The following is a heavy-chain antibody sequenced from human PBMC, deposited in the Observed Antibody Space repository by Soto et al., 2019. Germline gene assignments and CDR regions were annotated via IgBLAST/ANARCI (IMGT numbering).Heavy chain of an antibody. CDR2: ISSSGTTI. V-gene: IGHV3-11*01. J-gene: IGHJ6*02. CDR3: ASGNRGLLTYGMDG. Sequence: QVQLVESGGGLVKPGASLRLSCAASGFTFSDYYMSWIRQATGKGLEWVSYISSSGTTIYYADSVKGRFTISRDNAKNSLYLQMNSLRAEDTAAYYCASGNRGLLTYGMDGWGQGTTVTVSS. CDR1: GFTFSDYY. D-gene: IGHD2-15*01.